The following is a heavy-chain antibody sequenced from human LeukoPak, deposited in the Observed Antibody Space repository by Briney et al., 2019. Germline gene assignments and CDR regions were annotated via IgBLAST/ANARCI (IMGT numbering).Heavy chain of an antibody. V-gene: IGHV3-48*01. CDR1: GFTFSGYA. CDR2: IFSSDSTI. J-gene: IGHJ4*02. CDR3: ARAYSRESGYDFVFEN. D-gene: IGHD5-12*01. Sequence: PGGSLRLSCAASGFTFSGYAMNWVRQAPGKGLEWVSHIFSSDSTIGYADSVKGRFTISRDNSKNTVYLEMNSLRAEDTAVYYCARAYSRESGYDFVFENWGQGTLVSVSS.